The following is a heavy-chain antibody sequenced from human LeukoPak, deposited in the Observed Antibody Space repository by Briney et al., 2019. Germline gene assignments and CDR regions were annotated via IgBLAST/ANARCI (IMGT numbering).Heavy chain of an antibody. CDR1: GFTFSSYA. V-gene: IGHV3-23*01. CDR3: AKYYSSGWHTNDALDI. J-gene: IGHJ3*02. CDR2: ISGGGGST. D-gene: IGHD6-19*01. Sequence: GGSLRLSCAASGFTFSSYAMTWVRQAPGKGLEWVSAISGGGGSTYSADSVKGRFTISRDNPSNTLFLQMNSLRAEDTAVYYCAKYYSSGWHTNDALDIWGQGTMVTVSS.